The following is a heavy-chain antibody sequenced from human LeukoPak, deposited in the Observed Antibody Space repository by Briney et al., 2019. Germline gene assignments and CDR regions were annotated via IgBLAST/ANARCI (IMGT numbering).Heavy chain of an antibody. J-gene: IGHJ6*03. CDR1: VGTFSSYA. CDR2: ISPYNGNT. Sequence: ASVKVSCKASVGTFSSYAITWVRQIPGQGLEWMGWISPYNGNTNYAQKLQGRVTMTTDTSTSTAYMELRSLTSDDTAVYYCARGRSFSSSWYGWVYMDVWGKGTTVTVSS. CDR3: ARGRSFSSSWYGWVYMDV. V-gene: IGHV1-18*01. D-gene: IGHD6-13*01.